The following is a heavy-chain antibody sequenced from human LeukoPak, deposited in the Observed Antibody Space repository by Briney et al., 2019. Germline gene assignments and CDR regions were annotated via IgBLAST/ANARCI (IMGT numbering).Heavy chain of an antibody. V-gene: IGHV2-5*02. J-gene: IGHJ4*02. Sequence: SGPTLVNPTQTLTLTCTFSGFSLSTSGVGVGWIRQPPGEALEWLAVIYWDDDKRYSPSLKNRLTITKDPSKNQVVLAMTNMDPVDTATYYCAHSCGGGNSAYFDYWGQGTLVTVSS. CDR2: IYWDDDK. CDR1: GFSLSTSGVG. CDR3: AHSCGGGNSAYFDY. D-gene: IGHD4-23*01.